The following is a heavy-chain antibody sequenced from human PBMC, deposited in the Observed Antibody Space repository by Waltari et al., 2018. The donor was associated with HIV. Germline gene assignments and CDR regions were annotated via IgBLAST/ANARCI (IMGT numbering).Heavy chain of an antibody. CDR1: PVSSTGYY. Sequence: QVQLQQWGAGLLKLSETLPRTRALYPVSSTGYYWSWIRQSPGKGLQWLGEINHSGSTNYNPSLKSRVTMSVDTSKTQFSLKLSFVTAADTAVYYCARGGNYYGSGSYYKLDYWGQGTLVTVSS. CDR3: ARGGNYYGSGSYYKLDY. CDR2: INHSGST. D-gene: IGHD3-10*01. J-gene: IGHJ4*02. V-gene: IGHV4-34*01.